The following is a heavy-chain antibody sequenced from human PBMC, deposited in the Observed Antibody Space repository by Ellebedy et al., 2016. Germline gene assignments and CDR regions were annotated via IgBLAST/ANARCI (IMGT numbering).Heavy chain of an antibody. CDR1: GGSLSGYY. V-gene: IGHV4-34*01. D-gene: IGHD2-2*01. CDR2: INHSGST. J-gene: IGHJ4*02. Sequence: SETLSLTXAVYGGSLSGYYWSSISQPPGKGLEWIGEINHSGSTNYNPSLKSRVTISVDTSKNQFSLKLSSVTAADTAVYYCARGVGGYCSSTSCRRYFDYWGQGTLVTVSS. CDR3: ARGVGGYCSSTSCRRYFDY.